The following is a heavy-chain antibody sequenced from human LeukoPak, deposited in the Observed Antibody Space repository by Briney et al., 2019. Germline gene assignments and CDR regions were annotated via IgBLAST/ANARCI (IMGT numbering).Heavy chain of an antibody. CDR1: GFTFSSYS. D-gene: IGHD4-17*01. J-gene: IGHJ4*02. CDR2: IGSSSTTI. V-gene: IGHV3-48*01. Sequence: GGSLRLSCAASGFTFSSYSMNWVRQAPGKGLEWDSYIGSSSTTIHYADSVKGRFTISRDNAKNSLYLQMNSLRGEDTAVYYCARGGKYGDDLDYWGQGTLVTVSS. CDR3: ARGGKYGDDLDY.